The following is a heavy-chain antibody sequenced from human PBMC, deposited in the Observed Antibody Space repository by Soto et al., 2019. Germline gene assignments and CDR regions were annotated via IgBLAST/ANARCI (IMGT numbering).Heavy chain of an antibody. V-gene: IGHV1-18*01. CDR1: GYTFTSYG. CDR3: AKDRWALGYLCDY. D-gene: IGHD5-12*01. Sequence: GASVKVSCKASGYTFTSYGISWVRQAPGQGLEWMGWISAYNGNTNYEQNLQDRVTMTTDTSTNTAYMELRSLRSDDTAVYYCAKDRWALGYLCDYWGQGTLVTVSS. J-gene: IGHJ4*02. CDR2: ISAYNGNT.